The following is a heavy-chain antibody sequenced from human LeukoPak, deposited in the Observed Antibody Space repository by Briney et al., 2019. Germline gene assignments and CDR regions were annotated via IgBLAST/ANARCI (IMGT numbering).Heavy chain of an antibody. CDR3: AKNAAGLNHYYYYGMDV. Sequence: PGGSLRLSCAASGFTFSSSAMSWVRQVPGKGLEWVSGISASGGSTYYADSVRGRFTISRDNSKNTLYVQMNSLRDEDTAVYYCAKNAAGLNHYYYYGMDVWGQGTTVTVSS. CDR1: GFTFSSSA. J-gene: IGHJ6*02. D-gene: IGHD6-13*01. CDR2: ISASGGST. V-gene: IGHV3-23*01.